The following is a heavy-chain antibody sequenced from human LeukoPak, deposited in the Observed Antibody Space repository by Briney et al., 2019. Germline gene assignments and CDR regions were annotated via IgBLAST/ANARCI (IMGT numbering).Heavy chain of an antibody. V-gene: IGHV3-74*01. J-gene: IGHJ2*01. CDR3: ARGPPWYFDL. CDR1: GFTFSSYW. CDR2: INGDGSST. Sequence: GGSLRLSCAASGFTFSSYWMHWVCKAPGKGLVWVSRINGDGSSTAYADSVKGRSTISRDNAKNTLYLQMNSLTAEDTAVYYCARGPPWYFDLWGRGTLVTVSS. D-gene: IGHD6-25*01.